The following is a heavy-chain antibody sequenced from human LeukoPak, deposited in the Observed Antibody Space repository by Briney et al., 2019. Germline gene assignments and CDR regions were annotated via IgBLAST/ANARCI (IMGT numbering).Heavy chain of an antibody. CDR2: ISSSGSTI. CDR1: GFTFSDYY. J-gene: IGHJ6*03. V-gene: IGHV3-11*04. D-gene: IGHD6-13*01. CDR3: ARVPFSRSFNAFSYYYYMDV. Sequence: GGSLRLSCAASGFTFSDYYMSWIRQAPGKGLEWVSYISSSGSTIYYADSVKGRFTISRDNAKNSLYLQMNSLRAEDTAVYYCARVPFSRSFNAFSYYYYMDVWGKGATVTVSS.